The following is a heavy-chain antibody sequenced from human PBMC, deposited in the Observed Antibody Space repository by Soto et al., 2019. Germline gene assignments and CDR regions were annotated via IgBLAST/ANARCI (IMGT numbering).Heavy chain of an antibody. CDR2: ISGSGGST. D-gene: IGHD2-21*02. CDR1: GFTFSSYA. CDR3: AKSTTYCGGDCYLYFDY. V-gene: IGHV3-23*01. Sequence: GGSLRLSCAASGFTFSSYAMSWVRQAPGKGLEWVSAISGSGGSTYYADSVKGRFTISRDNSKNTLYLQMNSLRAEDTAVYYCAKSTTYCGGDCYLYFDYWGQGTLVTVSS. J-gene: IGHJ4*02.